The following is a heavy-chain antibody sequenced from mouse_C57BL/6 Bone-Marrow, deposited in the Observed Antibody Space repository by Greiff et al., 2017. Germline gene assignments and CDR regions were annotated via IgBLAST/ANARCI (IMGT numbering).Heavy chain of an antibody. CDR1: GYTFTDYY. V-gene: IGHV1-26*01. CDR3: ARFPYYSVVLDY. D-gene: IGHD2-10*01. Sequence: EVQLQQSGPELVKPGASVKISCKASGYTFTDYYMNWVKQSHGKSLEWIGDINPNNGGTSYNQKFKGKATLTVDKSSSTAYMELRSLTSEDSAVYYCARFPYYSVVLDYWGQGTSVTVSS. J-gene: IGHJ4*01. CDR2: INPNNGGT.